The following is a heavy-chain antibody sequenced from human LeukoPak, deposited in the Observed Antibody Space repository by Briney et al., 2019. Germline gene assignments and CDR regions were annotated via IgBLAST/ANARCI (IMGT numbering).Heavy chain of an antibody. V-gene: IGHV4-34*01. D-gene: IGHD3-22*01. CDR1: GGSFSGYY. CDR2: IYHSGST. Sequence: SETLSLTCAVYGGSFSGYYWSWIRQPPGKGLEWIGEIYHSGSTNYNPSLKSRVTISVDTSKNQFSLKLSSVTAADTAVYYCARAGRWIVVWASRANWFDPWGQGTLVTVSS. CDR3: ARAGRWIVVWASRANWFDP. J-gene: IGHJ5*02.